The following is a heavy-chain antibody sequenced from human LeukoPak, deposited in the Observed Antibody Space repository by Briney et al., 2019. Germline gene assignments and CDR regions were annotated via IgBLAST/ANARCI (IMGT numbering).Heavy chain of an antibody. CDR1: GITLSNYG. J-gene: IGHJ4*02. D-gene: IGHD3-10*01. V-gene: IGHV3-23*01. CDR2: LSGSGGGT. Sequence: GGSLRLSCAASGITLSNYGMSWVRQAPGKGLEWVAGLSGSGGGTNYADSVQGRFTISRDNPKNALYLQMNSLRAEDTAVYFCAKRGVVIRVFLVGFHKEAYYFDSWGQGALVTVSS. CDR3: AKRGVVIRVFLVGFHKEAYYFDS.